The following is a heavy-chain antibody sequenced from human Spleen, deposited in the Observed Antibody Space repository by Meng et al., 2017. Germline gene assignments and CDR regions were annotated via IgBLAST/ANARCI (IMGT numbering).Heavy chain of an antibody. CDR2: IGTKPKSYAA. J-gene: IGHJ3*02. CDR1: GVSFSDSD. CDR3: TIYTSGHI. V-gene: IGHV3-73*01. Sequence: GESLKISCAVSGVSFSDSDIHWVRQASGKGLEWVGRIGTKPKSYAAAYAASVRGRFTISRDDSKDTAYLQMNSLKTEDTAVCFCTIYTSGHIWGQGTMVTVSS. D-gene: IGHD6-19*01.